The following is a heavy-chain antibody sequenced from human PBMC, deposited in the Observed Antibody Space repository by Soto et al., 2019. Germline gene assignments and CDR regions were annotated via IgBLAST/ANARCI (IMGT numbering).Heavy chain of an antibody. J-gene: IGHJ4*02. Sequence: PGGSLRLSCEASGIIFSSCAMSWVRQAPGRGLEWVSSITSSTSYIYYADSVKGRFTISRDNAKNSLYLQMNSLRAEDTAVYYCARDDFWSGLATYFDYWGQGTLVTVSS. CDR2: ITSSTSYI. CDR1: GIIFSSCA. V-gene: IGHV3-21*01. D-gene: IGHD3-3*01. CDR3: ARDDFWSGLATYFDY.